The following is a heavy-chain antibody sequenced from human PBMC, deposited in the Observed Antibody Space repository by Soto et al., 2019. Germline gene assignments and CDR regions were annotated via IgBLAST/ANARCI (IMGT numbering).Heavy chain of an antibody. CDR1: GYTFTSYA. CDR2: INAGNGNT. D-gene: IGHD2-21*02. CDR3: ARSIGVVTALDY. V-gene: IGHV1-3*05. J-gene: IGHJ4*02. Sequence: QVQLVQSGAEEKKPGASVKVSCKASGYTFTSYAMHWVRQAPGQRLEWMGWINAGNGNTKYSQKFQGRVTITRDTSASTGYMELSSLRSEDTAVYYCARSIGVVTALDYWGQGTLVTVSS.